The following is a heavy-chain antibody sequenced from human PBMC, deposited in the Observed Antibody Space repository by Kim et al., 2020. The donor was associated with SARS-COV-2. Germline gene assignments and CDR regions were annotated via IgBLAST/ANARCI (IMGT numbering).Heavy chain of an antibody. CDR3: ARQITGGFDV. Sequence: SQTLSLTCDISGDSISSNVVAWNWIRQSPSRGLEWLGRSYYTSTWRNDFADSVKSRISLNPDTSKNQFSLQLTSVTPEDTAVYYCARQITGGFDVWGQGSMVTVSS. J-gene: IGHJ3*01. V-gene: IGHV6-1*01. CDR2: SYYTSTWRN. CDR1: GDSISSNVVA.